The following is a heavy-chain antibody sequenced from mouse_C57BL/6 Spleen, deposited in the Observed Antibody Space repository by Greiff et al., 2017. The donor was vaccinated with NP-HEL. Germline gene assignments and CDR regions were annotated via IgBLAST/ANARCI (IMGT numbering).Heavy chain of an antibody. J-gene: IGHJ1*03. V-gene: IGHV1-39*01. D-gene: IGHD1-1*01. CDR3: ARSYGSSYVYFEV. CDR2: INPNYGTT. Sequence: VQLQQSGPELVKPGASVKISCKASGYSFTDYHMNWVKQSNGKSLEWIGVINPNYGTTSYNQKFKGKATLTVDQSSSKAYRQLNSLTSEDSAVYYCARSYGSSYVYFEVWGTGTTVTVSS. CDR1: GYSFTDYH.